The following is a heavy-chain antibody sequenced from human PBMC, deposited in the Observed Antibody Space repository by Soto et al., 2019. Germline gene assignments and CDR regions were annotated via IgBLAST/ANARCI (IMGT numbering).Heavy chain of an antibody. D-gene: IGHD4-17*01. CDR1: GVSVSSGGYY. Sequence: SETLSLTCTVSGVSVSSGGYYCSWIRQHPGKGLEWIGYIYYSGSTYYNPSLKSRVTISVDTSKNQFSLKLSSVTAADTAVYYCARVLGGYGDFYVTDKCFQPLGQATLVNVS. CDR2: IYYSGST. CDR3: ARVLGGYGDFYVTDKCFQP. V-gene: IGHV4-31*03. J-gene: IGHJ5*02.